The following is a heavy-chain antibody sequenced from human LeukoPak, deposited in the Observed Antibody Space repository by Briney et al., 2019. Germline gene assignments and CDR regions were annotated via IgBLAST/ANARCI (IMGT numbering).Heavy chain of an antibody. CDR1: GFTFSSYE. CDR3: ARDLGSSGYLDY. Sequence: PGGSLRLSCAASGFTFSSYEMNWVRQAPGKGLEWVSYISSSGSTIYYADSVKGRFTISRDNAKNSPYLQMNSLRAEDTAVYYCARDLGSSGYLDYWGQGTLVTVSS. D-gene: IGHD3-22*01. J-gene: IGHJ4*02. CDR2: ISSSGSTI. V-gene: IGHV3-48*03.